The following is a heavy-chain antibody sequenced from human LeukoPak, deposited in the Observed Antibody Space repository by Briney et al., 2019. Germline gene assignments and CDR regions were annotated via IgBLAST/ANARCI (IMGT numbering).Heavy chain of an antibody. V-gene: IGHV3-23*01. J-gene: IGHJ4*02. CDR1: GFTFSSYA. CDR2: ISGSGGST. D-gene: IGHD3-22*01. CDR3: AKVYYYDSSGYYSPFDY. Sequence: GGSLRLSCAASGFTFSSYAMSWVRQAPGKGLEWVSAISGSGGSTYYADSVKGRFTISRDNSKNTLYLQMNSLRAEDTAVYYCAKVYYYDSSGYYSPFDYWGQGTLVTVSS.